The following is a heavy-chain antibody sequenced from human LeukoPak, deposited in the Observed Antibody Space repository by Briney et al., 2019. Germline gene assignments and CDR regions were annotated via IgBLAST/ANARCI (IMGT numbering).Heavy chain of an antibody. D-gene: IGHD3-22*01. Sequence: SETLSLTCAVYGGSFSGYYWSWIRQPPGKGLEWIGEINHSGSTNYNPSLKSRVTISVDTSKNQFSLKLSSVTAADTAVYYCARRGSSGYYPRTAPLDYWGQGTLVTVSS. CDR1: GGSFSGYY. CDR3: ARRGSSGYYPRTAPLDY. V-gene: IGHV4-34*01. CDR2: INHSGST. J-gene: IGHJ4*02.